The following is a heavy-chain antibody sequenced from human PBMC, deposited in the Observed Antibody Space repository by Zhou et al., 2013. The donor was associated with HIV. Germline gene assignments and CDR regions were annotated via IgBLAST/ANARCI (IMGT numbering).Heavy chain of an antibody. CDR3: ARSLVVPAAQIHYYYYYMDV. Sequence: QVQLVQSGAEVKKPGASVKVSCKASGYTFTGYYMHWVRQAPGQGLEWMGWINPNSGGTNYAQKFQGRVTMTRDTSISTAYMELSRLRSEDTAVYYCARSLVVPAAQIHYYYYYMDVWGKGTTVTVSS. CDR1: GYTFTGYY. J-gene: IGHJ6*03. CDR2: INPNSGGT. V-gene: IGHV1-2*02. D-gene: IGHD2-2*01.